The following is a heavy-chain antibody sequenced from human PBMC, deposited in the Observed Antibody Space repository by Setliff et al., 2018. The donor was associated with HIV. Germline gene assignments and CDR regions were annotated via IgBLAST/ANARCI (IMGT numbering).Heavy chain of an antibody. J-gene: IGHJ4*02. Sequence: PGGSLRLSCAASGFTFSNYAVSWVRQAPGKGLEWVSLISGGGGSTYYADSVKGRFTISRDNSKNTLYLQMNSLRAEDTAVYYCAKNRNRYYYDNSGYPDYWGQGTLGTVS. CDR2: ISGGGGST. D-gene: IGHD3-22*01. CDR1: GFTFSNYA. CDR3: AKNRNRYYYDNSGYPDY. V-gene: IGHV3-23*01.